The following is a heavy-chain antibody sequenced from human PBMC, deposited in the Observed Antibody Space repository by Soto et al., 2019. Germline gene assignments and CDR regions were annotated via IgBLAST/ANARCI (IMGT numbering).Heavy chain of an antibody. J-gene: IGHJ4*02. V-gene: IGHV4-31*03. CDR2: IYYSGST. Sequence: SETLSLTCTVSGGSISSGGYYWSWIRQHPGKGLEWIGYIYYSGSTYYNPSLKSRVTISVDTSKNQFSLKLSSVTAADTAVYYCARGGNYYDSSGYLDYWGQGTLVTVSS. CDR1: GGSISSGGYY. D-gene: IGHD3-22*01. CDR3: ARGGNYYDSSGYLDY.